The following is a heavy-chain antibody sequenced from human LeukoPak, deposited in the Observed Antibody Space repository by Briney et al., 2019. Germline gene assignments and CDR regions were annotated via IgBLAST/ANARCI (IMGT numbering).Heavy chain of an antibody. V-gene: IGHV3-15*01. CDR3: TTDWGRIVVAPLSLDAFDI. D-gene: IGHD2-21*01. Sequence: GGPLRLSCAASGFRFSDAWMSWVRQAPGKGLEWVGRIKSKSDRGTSDYAAPVKGRFTISRDDSKNTLYLQVNSLKTEDTAVYYCTTDWGRIVVAPLSLDAFDIWGQGTMVTVSS. CDR1: GFRFSDAW. J-gene: IGHJ3*02. CDR2: IKSKSDRGTS.